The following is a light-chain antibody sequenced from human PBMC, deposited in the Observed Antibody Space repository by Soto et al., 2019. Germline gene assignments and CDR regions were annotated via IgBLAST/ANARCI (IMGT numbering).Light chain of an antibody. V-gene: IGKV3-20*01. CDR2: GAS. J-gene: IGKJ4*01. CDR1: QSVSSSY. Sequence: EIAWKQSPGTLALSPGERATLSCRARQSVSSSYLAWSQQKPGQAPRLLIYGASSRATGIPDRFSGSGSGTDFTLIITRLEPEDFAVYYCQHCGRSPLTFGGGTKVEIK. CDR3: QHCGRSPLT.